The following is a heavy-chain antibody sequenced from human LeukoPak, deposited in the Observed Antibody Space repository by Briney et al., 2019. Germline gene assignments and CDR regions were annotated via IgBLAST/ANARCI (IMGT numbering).Heavy chain of an antibody. CDR1: GFTFSSYA. J-gene: IGHJ3*02. D-gene: IGHD4-17*01. Sequence: GGSLRLSCAASGFTFSSYAMSWVRQAPGKGLEWVAFIRYDGSNKYYADSVKGRFTISRDNSKNTLYLQMNSLRAEDTAVYYCAKALYYGDSSSGIWGQGTMVTVSS. CDR2: IRYDGSNK. CDR3: AKALYYGDSSSGI. V-gene: IGHV3-30*02.